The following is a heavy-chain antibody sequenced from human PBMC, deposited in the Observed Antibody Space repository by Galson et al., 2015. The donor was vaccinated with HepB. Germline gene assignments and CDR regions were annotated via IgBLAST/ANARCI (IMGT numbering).Heavy chain of an antibody. D-gene: IGHD3-10*01. CDR1: GFNFSRYH. V-gene: IGHV3-13*01. J-gene: IGHJ5*02. CDR2: TGAAGDT. Sequence: SLRLSCATSGFNFSRYHIHWVRQGTGKGLEWVSATGAAGDTYYPGSLKGRFTVSREEVKNSFYLQMNSLGAGDTAVYYCARGVRFGVIDPWGQGTLVIVSS. CDR3: ARGVRFGVIDP.